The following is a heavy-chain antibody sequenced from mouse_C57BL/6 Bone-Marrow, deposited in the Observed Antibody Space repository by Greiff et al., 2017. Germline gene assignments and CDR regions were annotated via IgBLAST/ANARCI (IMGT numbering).Heavy chain of an antibody. J-gene: IGHJ2*01. V-gene: IGHV1-78*01. CDR3: AGKKGYDYLYYFDY. CDR1: GYTFTDHT. Sequence: QVQLQQSDAELVKPGASVKISCKVSGYTFTDHTIHWMKQRPEQGLEWIGYIYPRDGSTKYNGKFKGKATLTADKSSSTAYMQLNSLTSEGSAVYFCAGKKGYDYLYYFDYWGQGTTLTVSS. D-gene: IGHD2-4*01. CDR2: IYPRDGST.